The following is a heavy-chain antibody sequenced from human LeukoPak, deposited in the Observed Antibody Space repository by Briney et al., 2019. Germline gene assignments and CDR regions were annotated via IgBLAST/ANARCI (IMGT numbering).Heavy chain of an antibody. CDR2: ISGSGGST. CDR1: GFTFSSYA. J-gene: IGHJ4*02. Sequence: PGGSLRLSCAASGFTFSSYAMSWVRQAPGKGLEWVSAISGSGGSTYYADSVKGRFTISRDNSKNTLYLEMNSLRVEDTALYYCARDGAGGASGTFDYWGQGTLVTVSS. D-gene: IGHD1-26*01. V-gene: IGHV3-23*01. CDR3: ARDGAGGASGTFDY.